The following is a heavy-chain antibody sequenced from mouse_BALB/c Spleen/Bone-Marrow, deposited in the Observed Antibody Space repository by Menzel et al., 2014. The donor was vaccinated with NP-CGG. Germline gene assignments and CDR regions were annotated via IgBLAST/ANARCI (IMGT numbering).Heavy chain of an antibody. CDR1: GFSLTNYG. D-gene: IGHD2-10*02. J-gene: IGHJ4*01. V-gene: IGHV2-6*02. Sequence: VHLVESGPGLVAPSQSLSITCTVSGFSLTNYGVHWVRQPPGKGLEWLVVIWRDGNTTYNSALKSRLSISKDNSKSQVFLKMNSLQTDDTAMYYCARNPYGNYAMDYWGQGTSVTVSS. CDR2: IWRDGNT. CDR3: ARNPYGNYAMDY.